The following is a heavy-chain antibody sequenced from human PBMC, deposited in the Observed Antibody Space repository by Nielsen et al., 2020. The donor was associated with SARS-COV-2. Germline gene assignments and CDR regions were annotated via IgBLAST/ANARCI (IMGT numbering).Heavy chain of an antibody. V-gene: IGHV3-30-3*01. Sequence: GESLKISCAASGFTFSSYAMHWVRQAPGKGLEWVAVISYDGSNKYYADSVKGRFTISRDNSKNTLYLQMNSLRAEDTAVYYCATGPIRGWYYFDYWGQGTLVTVSS. D-gene: IGHD3-10*01. CDR3: ATGPIRGWYYFDY. CDR1: GFTFSSYA. CDR2: ISYDGSNK. J-gene: IGHJ4*02.